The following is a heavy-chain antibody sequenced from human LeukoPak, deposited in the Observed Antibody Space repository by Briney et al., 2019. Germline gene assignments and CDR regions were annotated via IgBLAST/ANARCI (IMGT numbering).Heavy chain of an antibody. D-gene: IGHD6-19*01. CDR1: GFTVSSNY. Sequence: GGSLRLSCAASGFTVSSNYMSWVRQAPGKGLEWVSVIYSGGSTYYADSVKGRFTISRDNSKNTLYLQMNSLRAEDTAVYYCARGTPGAGLGVAGLFDYWGQGTLVTVSS. V-gene: IGHV3-53*01. CDR3: ARGTPGAGLGVAGLFDY. J-gene: IGHJ4*02. CDR2: IYSGGST.